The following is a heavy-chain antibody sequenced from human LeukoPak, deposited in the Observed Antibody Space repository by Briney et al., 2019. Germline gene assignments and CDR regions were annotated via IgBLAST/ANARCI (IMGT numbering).Heavy chain of an antibody. Sequence: GASVKVSCKASGYTFTCYYMHWVRQARGHGGEWMGWSNPKTLATNYAQKFRGRVTMTRDTSITTVYMELSSLRSDDTAVYYCARDSLSDDSSGYYDFWGQGTLVTVST. D-gene: IGHD3-22*01. CDR2: SNPKTLAT. CDR1: GYTFTCYY. J-gene: IGHJ4*02. CDR3: ARDSLSDDSSGYYDF. V-gene: IGHV1-2*02.